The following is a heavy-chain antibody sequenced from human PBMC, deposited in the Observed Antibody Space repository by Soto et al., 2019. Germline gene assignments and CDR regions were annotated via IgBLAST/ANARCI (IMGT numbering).Heavy chain of an antibody. D-gene: IGHD3-10*01. J-gene: IGHJ4*02. CDR1: GFTFSDYW. CDR2: IKGDEVTT. Sequence: VQLVESGGGLVQPGGSLRLSCAASGFTFSDYWIHWVRQAPGKGLVWVSRIKGDEVTTNYADSVRGRFTISRDNAKNTVYLQMNSLRAEDTAVYYCARGVRGEYRKDYWGQGTLVTVSS. V-gene: IGHV3-74*01. CDR3: ARGVRGEYRKDY.